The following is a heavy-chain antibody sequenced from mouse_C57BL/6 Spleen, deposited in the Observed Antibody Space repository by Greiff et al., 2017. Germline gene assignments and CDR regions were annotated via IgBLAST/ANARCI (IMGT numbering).Heavy chain of an antibody. D-gene: IGHD3-2*02. CDR2: ISSGSSTI. V-gene: IGHV5-17*01. J-gene: IGHJ4*01. CDR1: GFTFSDYG. CDR3: ARDKTAQATNAMDY. Sequence: DVHLVESGGGLVKPGGSLKLSCAASGFTFSDYGMHWVRQAPEKGLEWVAYISSGSSTIYYADTVKGRFTISRDNAKNTLFLQMTSLRSEDTAMYYCARDKTAQATNAMDYWGQGTSVTVSS.